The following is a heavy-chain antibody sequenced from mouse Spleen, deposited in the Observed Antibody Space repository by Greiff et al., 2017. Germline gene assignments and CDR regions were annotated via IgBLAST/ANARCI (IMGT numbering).Heavy chain of an antibody. CDR2: IWGDGST. Sequence: QVQPKQSGPGLVAPSQSLSITCTVSGFSLTGYGVNWVRQPPGKGLEWLGMIWGDGSTDYNSALKSRLSISKDNSKSQVFLKMNSLQTDDTARYYCARDYYYGKGTSYAMDYWGQGTSVTVSS. D-gene: IGHD1-1*01. J-gene: IGHJ4*01. CDR3: ARDYYYGKGTSYAMDY. CDR1: GFSLTGYG. V-gene: IGHV2-6-7*01.